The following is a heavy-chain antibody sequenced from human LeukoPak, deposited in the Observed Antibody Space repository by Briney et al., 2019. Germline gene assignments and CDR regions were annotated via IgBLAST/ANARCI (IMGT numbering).Heavy chain of an antibody. J-gene: IGHJ6*02. CDR2: ISGSGGST. CDR3: AKDLRRFRDSNYYGMDV. Sequence: GGSLRLSCAASGFTFSSYAMSWVRQAPGKGLEWVSAISGSGGSTYYADSVKGRFTISRDNSKNTLYLQMNSLRAEDTAVYYCAKDLRRFRDSNYYGMDVWGQGTTVTVSS. CDR1: GFTFSSYA. V-gene: IGHV3-23*01. D-gene: IGHD3-10*01.